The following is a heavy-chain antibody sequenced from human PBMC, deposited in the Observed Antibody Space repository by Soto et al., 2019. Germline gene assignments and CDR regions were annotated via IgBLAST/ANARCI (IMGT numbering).Heavy chain of an antibody. CDR2: INHSGST. J-gene: IGHJ6*02. D-gene: IGHD6-19*01. CDR3: ARGPVFSSGWYDYYYGMDV. CDR1: GGSFSGYY. Sequence: SETLSLTCAVYGGSFSGYYWSWIRQPPGKGLEWIGEINHSGSTNYNPSLKSRVTISVDTSKNQFSLKLSSVTAADTAVYYCARGPVFSSGWYDYYYGMDVWGQGTTVTVSS. V-gene: IGHV4-34*01.